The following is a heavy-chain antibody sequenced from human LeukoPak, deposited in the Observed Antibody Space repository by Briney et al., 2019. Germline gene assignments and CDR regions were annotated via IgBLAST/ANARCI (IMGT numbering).Heavy chain of an antibody. J-gene: IGHJ4*02. CDR2: ITPNSGAT. D-gene: IGHD3-16*01. CDR1: GYTFTDYY. Sequence: ASVKVSCKASGYTFTDYYIHWVRQAPGQGLEWMGWITPNSGATKFAQKFQGRVTMTSDTPTSTAYMELSGLGSDDTAIYFCARASTLGAYYPVEYWGQGTLVTVSS. CDR3: ARASTLGAYYPVEY. V-gene: IGHV1-2*02.